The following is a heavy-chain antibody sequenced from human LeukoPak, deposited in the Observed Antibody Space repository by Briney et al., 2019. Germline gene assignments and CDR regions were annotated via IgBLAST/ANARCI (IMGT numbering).Heavy chain of an antibody. Sequence: GGSLRLSCSASGFTFSSYSMNWVRQAPGKGLEWVSSISSSSSYIYYADSVKGRFTISRDNAKNSLYLQMNSLRAEDTAVYYCARDSSLEAFDIWGQGTMVTVSS. CDR1: GFTFSSYS. CDR3: ARDSSLEAFDI. CDR2: ISSSSSYI. V-gene: IGHV3-21*01. J-gene: IGHJ3*02.